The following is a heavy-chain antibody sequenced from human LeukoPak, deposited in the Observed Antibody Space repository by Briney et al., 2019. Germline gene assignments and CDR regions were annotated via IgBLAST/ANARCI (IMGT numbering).Heavy chain of an antibody. Sequence: GGSLRLSCAASRFTFSNYAMTWVRQAPGKGLEWVSSISGSGGSTYYADSVKGRFTISRDNSKNTLYLQMNSLRAEDTAVYYCAKDVSGRFLEWIFFDYWGQGTLVTVSS. CDR1: RFTFSNYA. CDR3: AKDVSGRFLEWIFFDY. CDR2: ISGSGGST. V-gene: IGHV3-23*01. J-gene: IGHJ4*02. D-gene: IGHD3-3*01.